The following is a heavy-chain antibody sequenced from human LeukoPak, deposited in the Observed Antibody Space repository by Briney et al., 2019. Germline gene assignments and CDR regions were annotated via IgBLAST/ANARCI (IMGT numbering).Heavy chain of an antibody. V-gene: IGHV4-61*02. D-gene: IGHD6-25*01. J-gene: IGHJ4*02. Sequence: SETLSLTCTVSGGSISSGSYYWSWIRQPAGKGLEWIGRIYTSGSTNYNPSLKSRVAISVDTSKNQFSLKLSSVTAADTAVYYCARGTLAAAGPSFDYWGQGALITVSS. CDR2: IYTSGST. CDR3: ARGTLAAAGPSFDY. CDR1: GGSISSGSYY.